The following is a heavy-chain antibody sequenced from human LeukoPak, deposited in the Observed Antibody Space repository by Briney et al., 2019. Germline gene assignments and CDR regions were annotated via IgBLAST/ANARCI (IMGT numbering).Heavy chain of an antibody. V-gene: IGHV3-23*01. D-gene: IGHD6-13*01. CDR1: GFTFSSYA. Sequence: GGSLRLSCAASGFTFSSYAMNWVRQAPGKGLEWVSTILSGGSTYYADSVKGRFTISRDTSTNTLYLQMNSLRPEDTAVYYCAKDMVAAANWFDPWGQGTLVTVSS. CDR3: AKDMVAAANWFDP. CDR2: ILSGGST. J-gene: IGHJ5*02.